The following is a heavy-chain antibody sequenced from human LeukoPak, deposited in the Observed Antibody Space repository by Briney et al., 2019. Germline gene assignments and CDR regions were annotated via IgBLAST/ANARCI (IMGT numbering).Heavy chain of an antibody. V-gene: IGHV3-23*01. J-gene: IGHJ5*02. CDR1: RFTFSSYA. CDR3: AKDRAFLWFGDL. CDR2: ISDSGGTT. D-gene: IGHD3-10*01. Sequence: PGGSLRLSCAASRFTFSSYAMSWVRQAPGKGLEWVSGISDSGGTTYYADSVKGRFTISRDNSKNTLYLQMNSLRAEDTAVYYCAKDRAFLWFGDLWGQGTLVTVSS.